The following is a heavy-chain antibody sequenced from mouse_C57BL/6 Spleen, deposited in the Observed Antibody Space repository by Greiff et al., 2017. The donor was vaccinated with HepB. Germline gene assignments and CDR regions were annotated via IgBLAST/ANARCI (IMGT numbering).Heavy chain of an antibody. J-gene: IGHJ3*01. CDR3: ARGGGDGVFAY. CDR2: INPSTGGT. CDR1: GYSFTGYY. Sequence: VQLKQSGPELVKPGASVKISCKASGYSFTGYYMNWVKQSPEKSLEWIGEINPSTGGTTYNQKFKAKATLTVDKSSSTAYMQLKSLTSEDSAVYYCARGGGDGVFAYWGQGTLVTVSA. D-gene: IGHD2-3*01. V-gene: IGHV1-42*01.